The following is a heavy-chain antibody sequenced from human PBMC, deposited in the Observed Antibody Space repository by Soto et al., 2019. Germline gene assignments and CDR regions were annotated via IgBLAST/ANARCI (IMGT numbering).Heavy chain of an antibody. J-gene: IGHJ4*02. CDR1: GFTFDDYA. CDR3: AKGIIDCSSTSCYFDY. D-gene: IGHD2-2*01. V-gene: IGHV3-43*02. Sequence: GSLRLSCAASGFTFDDYAMHWVRQAPGKGLEWVSLISGDGGSTYYADSVKGRFTISRDNSKNSLYLQMNSLRTEDTALYYCAKGIIDCSSTSCYFDYWGQGTLVTVSS. CDR2: ISGDGGST.